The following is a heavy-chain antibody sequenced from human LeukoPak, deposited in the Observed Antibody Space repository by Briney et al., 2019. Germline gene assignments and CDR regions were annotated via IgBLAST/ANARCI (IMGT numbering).Heavy chain of an antibody. CDR2: IYPGDSDT. J-gene: IGHJ4*02. CDR3: ARIGVRYSSGWFDY. V-gene: IGHV5-51*01. CDR1: GYSFRNYW. Sequence: GESLKISCKGSGYSFRNYWSGWVRQMPGKSLEWMGIIYPGDSDTKYSPSFQGQVTISADKSISTAYLQWSSLKASDTAIYYCARIGVRYSSGWFDYWGQGTLVSVSS. D-gene: IGHD6-19*01.